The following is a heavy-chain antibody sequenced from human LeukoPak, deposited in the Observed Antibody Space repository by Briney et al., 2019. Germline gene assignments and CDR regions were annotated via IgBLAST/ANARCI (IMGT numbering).Heavy chain of an antibody. V-gene: IGHV1-8*03. CDR1: GYTFTSYD. J-gene: IGHJ6*03. Sequence: ASVKVSCKASGYTFTSYDINWVRQATGQGLEWMGWMNPNSGNTGYAQKFQGRVTITRNTSISTAYMELSSLRSEDTAVYYCARDRASIVGAYMDVWGKGTTVTISS. CDR3: ARDRASIVGAYMDV. CDR2: MNPNSGNT. D-gene: IGHD1-26*01.